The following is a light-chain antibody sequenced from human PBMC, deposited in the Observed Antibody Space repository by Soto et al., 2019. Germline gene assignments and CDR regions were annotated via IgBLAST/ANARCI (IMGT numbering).Light chain of an antibody. V-gene: IGKV1-5*03. J-gene: IGKJ1*01. Sequence: DIQMTQSPSTLSASVGDRVTLTCRASQSISNSLAWYQQKPGKAPKLLIYEASSLKSGVPSRFSGSGSGTEYTLTISSLQPDDFATYSCQQYNGYWTFGQGTKVEIK. CDR2: EAS. CDR1: QSISNS. CDR3: QQYNGYWT.